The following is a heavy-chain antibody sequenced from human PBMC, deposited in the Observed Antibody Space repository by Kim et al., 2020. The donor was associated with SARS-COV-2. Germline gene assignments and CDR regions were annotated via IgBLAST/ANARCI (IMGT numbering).Heavy chain of an antibody. CDR3: ARDRGSGSYYGMDV. D-gene: IGHD6-19*01. V-gene: IGHV1-3*01. J-gene: IGHJ6*02. Sequence: SQKFQGRVTITRDTSASTAYMELSSLRSEDTAVYYCARDRGSGSYYGMDVWGQGTTVTVSS.